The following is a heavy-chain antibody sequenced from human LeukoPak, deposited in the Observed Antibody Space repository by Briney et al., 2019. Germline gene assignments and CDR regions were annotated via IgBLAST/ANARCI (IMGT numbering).Heavy chain of an antibody. V-gene: IGHV3-23*01. J-gene: IGHJ4*02. Sequence: PGGSLRLSCAASGLTFSDYAMSWVRQAPGQGLEWVSGISGSAQRTYYADSVKGRFTISRDNFKRTLYLEMNSLRAEGTAVYYCAKRYIANTGPIDYWGQGTLVTVSS. D-gene: IGHD1-1*01. CDR2: ISGSAQRT. CDR3: AKRYIANTGPIDY. CDR1: GLTFSDYA.